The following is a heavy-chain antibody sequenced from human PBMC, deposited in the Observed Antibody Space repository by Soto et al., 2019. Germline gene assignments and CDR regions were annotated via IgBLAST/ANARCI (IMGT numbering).Heavy chain of an antibody. D-gene: IGHD4-17*01. CDR1: GYTFTSYD. Sequence: QVRVVQSGAEVKKPGASVKVSCKTSGYTFTSYDISWVRQAPGQGLEWMGWISGYNGNTNSAQKLQGRVTMTTDTSTSTAYPEPRSLRSDDTAVYYCARESATTHDGFDIWGQGTMVIVSS. V-gene: IGHV1-18*01. J-gene: IGHJ3*02. CDR2: ISGYNGNT. CDR3: ARESATTHDGFDI.